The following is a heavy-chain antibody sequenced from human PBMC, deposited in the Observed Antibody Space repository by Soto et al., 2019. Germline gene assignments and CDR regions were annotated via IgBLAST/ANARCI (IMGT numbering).Heavy chain of an antibody. CDR1: GGSISGYY. CDR3: ARRGYGPGFPYYYGMDV. V-gene: IGHV4-59*01. Sequence: LSLTCTVSGGSISGYYWSWIRQPPGKGLEWIGYMYNTGSTVYNPSFKSRVTMSVDTPKNQFSLKLSSVTAADTAVYYCARRGYGPGFPYYYGMDVWGQGTTVTVSS. J-gene: IGHJ6*02. CDR2: MYNTGST. D-gene: IGHD3-10*01.